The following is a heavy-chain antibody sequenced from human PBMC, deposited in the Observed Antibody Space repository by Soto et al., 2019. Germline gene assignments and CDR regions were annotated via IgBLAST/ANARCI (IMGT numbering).Heavy chain of an antibody. CDR2: IKSKVHGETT. Sequence: EAQLVESGGGLVKPGGSLRLSCAASGFSFSSAWMIWVRQAPGKGLEWVGRIKSKVHGETTDYAAPVKGRFTISRDDSKDTLVLQMNSLETEDTAVYYCTTGVDGYNPFDYWGQGTLVTVSS. D-gene: IGHD5-12*01. J-gene: IGHJ4*02. CDR1: GFSFSSAW. V-gene: IGHV3-15*07. CDR3: TTGVDGYNPFDY.